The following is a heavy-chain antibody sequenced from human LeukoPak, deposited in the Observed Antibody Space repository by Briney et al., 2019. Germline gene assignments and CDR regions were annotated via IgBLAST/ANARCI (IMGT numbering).Heavy chain of an antibody. V-gene: IGHV3-23*01. D-gene: IGHD3-22*01. CDR2: ISGSGHST. CDR1: GFSFNNYA. CDR3: ARGGMIVDAAFDY. J-gene: IGHJ4*02. Sequence: GGSLRLSCSASGFSFNNYAMTWVRQAPGKGLEWVSSISGSGHSTYYADSVKDQFTISRDNSKNTLYLQMNSLRAEDTSVYYCARGGMIVDAAFDYWGQGTLVTVSS.